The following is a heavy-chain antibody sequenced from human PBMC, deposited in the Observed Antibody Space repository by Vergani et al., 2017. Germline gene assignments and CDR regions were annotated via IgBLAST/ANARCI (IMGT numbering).Heavy chain of an antibody. CDR1: GYIFSSYD. Sequence: QVQLVQSGAEVKKPGASVTVSCKASGYIFSSYDITWVRQAPGQGPEWMGAVTIYNGDTNYAQKFQGRVTMTADTSTSTAYMELKSLRSDDTAVYYCVGEGGGYCSSTSCLLDYWGQGTMVTVS. J-gene: IGHJ4*02. D-gene: IGHD2-2*01. CDR2: VTIYNGDT. CDR3: VGEGGGYCSSTSCLLDY. V-gene: IGHV1-18*04.